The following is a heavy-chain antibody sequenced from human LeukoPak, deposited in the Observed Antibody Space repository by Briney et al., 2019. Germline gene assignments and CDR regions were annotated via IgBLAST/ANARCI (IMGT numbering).Heavy chain of an antibody. CDR2: IRSKTDGGTT. Sequence: PGGSLRLSCAASGFTFRDAWMTWVRQAPGKGLEWVGRIRSKTDGGTTDYAVSVQGRFTISRDDSKNTLYLQMSSLKTEDTAVYYCAKHIYGVVGIQQWGQGTLVTVSS. CDR3: AKHIYGVVGIQQ. D-gene: IGHD3-3*01. V-gene: IGHV3-15*01. J-gene: IGHJ1*01. CDR1: GFTFRDAW.